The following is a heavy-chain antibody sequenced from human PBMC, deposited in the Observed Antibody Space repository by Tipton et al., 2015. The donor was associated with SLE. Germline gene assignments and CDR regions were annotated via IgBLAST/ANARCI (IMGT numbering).Heavy chain of an antibody. CDR2: IYYSGST. CDR3: ARAEGSWDAFDI. D-gene: IGHD2-15*01. J-gene: IGHJ3*02. V-gene: IGHV4-59*01. CDR1: GGSISSYY. Sequence: TLSLTCTVSGGSISSYYWSWIRQPPGRGLEWIGYIYYSGSTNYNPSLKSRVTISVDTSKNQFSLKLSSATAADTAVYYCARAEGSWDAFDIWGQGTMVTVSS.